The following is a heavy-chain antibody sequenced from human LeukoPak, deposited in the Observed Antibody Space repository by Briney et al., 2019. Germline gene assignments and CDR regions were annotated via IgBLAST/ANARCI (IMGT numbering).Heavy chain of an antibody. Sequence: SETLSLTCTVSSGSISTSNYYWSWLRQPPGKGLEWIGYIYTSGGTNYNPSLKSRVTISVDTSKNQFSLKLRFVTAADTAMYYCARFSGSYYDFPSWGQGTLVTVSS. V-gene: IGHV4-61*01. D-gene: IGHD1-26*01. CDR2: IYTSGGT. CDR3: ARFSGSYYDFPS. CDR1: SGSISTSNYY. J-gene: IGHJ4*02.